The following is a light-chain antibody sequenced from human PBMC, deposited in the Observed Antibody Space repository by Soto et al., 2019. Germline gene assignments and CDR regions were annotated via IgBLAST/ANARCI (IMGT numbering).Light chain of an antibody. V-gene: IGKV3-20*01. CDR2: GAS. J-gene: IGKJ3*01. CDR1: QSVSSSY. CDR3: QQYGSSPPRIT. Sequence: EIVLTQSPGTLSLSPGERATLSCRASQSVSSSYLAWYQQKPGQAPRLLIYGASSRATGIPDRFSGSGSGTDFTLTISILEPEDFAVYYCQQYGSSPPRITFGPGTKVDIK.